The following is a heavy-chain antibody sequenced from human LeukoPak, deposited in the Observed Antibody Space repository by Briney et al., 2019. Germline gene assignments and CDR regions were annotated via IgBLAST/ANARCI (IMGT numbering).Heavy chain of an antibody. Sequence: GGSLRLSCAASGFTVSSNYMSWVRQAPGKGLEWVSVIYSGGRTYYADSVKGRFTISRDNSKNTLYLQMNSLRAEDTAVYYCARVVGQTEYFQHWGQGTLVTVSS. V-gene: IGHV3-53*01. CDR3: ARVVGQTEYFQH. CDR1: GFTVSSNY. J-gene: IGHJ1*01. D-gene: IGHD3-10*01. CDR2: IYSGGRT.